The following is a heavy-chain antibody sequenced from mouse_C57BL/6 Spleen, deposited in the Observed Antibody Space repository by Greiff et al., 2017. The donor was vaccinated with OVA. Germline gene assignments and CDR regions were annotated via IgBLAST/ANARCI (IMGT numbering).Heavy chain of an antibody. Sequence: QVQLQQSGAELVKPGASVKISCKASGYAFSSYWMNWVKQRPGKGLEWIGQIYPGDGDTNYNGKFKGKATLTAAKSSSTAYMQLSSLTSEDSAVYFCAREIYYSVRSSYWGQGTTLTVSS. CDR1: GYAFSSYW. J-gene: IGHJ2*01. CDR2: IYPGDGDT. D-gene: IGHD1-1*01. CDR3: AREIYYSVRSSY. V-gene: IGHV1-80*01.